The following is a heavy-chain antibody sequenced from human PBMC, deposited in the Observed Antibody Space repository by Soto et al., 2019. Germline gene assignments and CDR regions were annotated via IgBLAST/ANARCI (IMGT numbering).Heavy chain of an antibody. CDR2: IYYSGST. V-gene: IGHV4-39*01. D-gene: IGHD6-19*01. CDR1: GGSISSSSYY. J-gene: IGHJ4*02. Sequence: SETLSLTCTVSGGSISSSSYYWGWIRQPPGKGLEWIGSIYYSGSTYYNPSLKSRVTISVDTSKNQFSLKLSSVTAADTAVYYCASIAVGVDRYYFDYWGQGTLVTVSS. CDR3: ASIAVGVDRYYFDY.